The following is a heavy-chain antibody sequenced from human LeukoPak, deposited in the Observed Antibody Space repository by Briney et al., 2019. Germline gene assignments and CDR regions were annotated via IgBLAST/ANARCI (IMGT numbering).Heavy chain of an antibody. CDR1: GFVFSDYP. CDR2: ISFDGSHQ. V-gene: IGHV3-30*07. J-gene: IGHJ6*02. CDR3: AKAASSSWPSYYYGMDV. D-gene: IGHD6-13*01. Sequence: PGGSLRLSCSASGFVFSDYPLHWIRQSPGKGPEWVAVISFDGSHQYYADSVKGRFTVSRDTSKNTVYLQMSSLRVDDTAVYYCAKAASSSWPSYYYGMDVWGQGTTVTVSS.